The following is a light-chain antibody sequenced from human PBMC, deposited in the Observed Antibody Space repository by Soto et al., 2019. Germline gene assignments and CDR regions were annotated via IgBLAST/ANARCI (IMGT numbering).Light chain of an antibody. CDR1: QSVGSTF. V-gene: IGKV3-20*01. J-gene: IGKJ4*01. CDR3: QQYGSSPPTLT. CDR2: DAS. Sequence: EIVLTQSPDTLSLSPGERATLSCRASQSVGSTFLAWYQQKPGQAPRLLIYDASSRATGIPDRFSGSGSGTDFRLIINKLEPEDFAVYYCQQYGSSPPTLTFGGGTKVEIK.